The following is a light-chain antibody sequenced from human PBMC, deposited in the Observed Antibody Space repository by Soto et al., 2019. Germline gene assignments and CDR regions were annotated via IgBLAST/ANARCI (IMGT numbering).Light chain of an antibody. J-gene: IGLJ1*01. CDR2: EVS. Sequence: QSALTQPASVSGSPGQSITISCTGTSSDVGGYNYVSWSQHHPGKAPKLMIYEVSHRPSGVSNRFSGSKSGNTASLTISGLQAENEADYYGSSSTTPNTYVFGTGTKLTVL. V-gene: IGLV2-14*01. CDR3: SSSTTPNTYV. CDR1: SSDVGGYNY.